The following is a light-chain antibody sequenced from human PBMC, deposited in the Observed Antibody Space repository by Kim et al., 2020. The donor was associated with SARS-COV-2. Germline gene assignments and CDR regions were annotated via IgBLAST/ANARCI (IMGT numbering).Light chain of an antibody. V-gene: IGLV3-9*01. J-gene: IGLJ1*01. CDR2: RDN. CDR1: NIVNKN. Sequence: SYELTQPLSVSVALGQTARITCGGDNIVNKNVHWYQQKPGQAPVLVIYRDNNRPSGIPDRFSGSNSGNTATLTISRAQAGDESDYYCQVWDSNTLVFGSG. CDR3: QVWDSNTLV.